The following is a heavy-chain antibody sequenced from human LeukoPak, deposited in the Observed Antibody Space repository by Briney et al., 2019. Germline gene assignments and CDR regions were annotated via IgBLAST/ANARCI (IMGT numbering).Heavy chain of an antibody. D-gene: IGHD3-10*01. Sequence: PSETLSLTCTVSGGSISSSSYYWGWIRQSPGKGLEWIGSISYSGSTYYNPSLKSRVTLSVDTSKNQFSLKLSSVTAADTAVYYYARHYHYGSGSYRPLDPWGQGTLVTVSS. CDR2: ISYSGST. CDR1: GGSISSSSYY. J-gene: IGHJ5*02. V-gene: IGHV4-39*01. CDR3: ARHYHYGSGSYRPLDP.